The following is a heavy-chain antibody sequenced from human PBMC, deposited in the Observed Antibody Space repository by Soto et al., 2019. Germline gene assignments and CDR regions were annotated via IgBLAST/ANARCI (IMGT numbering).Heavy chain of an antibody. CDR2: ISYDGSNK. J-gene: IGHJ4*02. V-gene: IGHV3-30*18. CDR1: GFTFSSYG. Sequence: PGGSLRLSCAASGFTFSSYGMHWVRQAPGKGLEWVAVISYDGSNKYYADSVKGRFTISRDKSKNTLYLQMNSLRAEDTAVYYCAKDSTIAAAGTYFDYWGQGTLVTVSS. CDR3: AKDSTIAAAGTYFDY. D-gene: IGHD6-13*01.